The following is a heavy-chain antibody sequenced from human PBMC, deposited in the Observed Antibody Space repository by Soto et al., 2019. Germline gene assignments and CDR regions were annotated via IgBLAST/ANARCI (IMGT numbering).Heavy chain of an antibody. Sequence: QITLKESGPTLVKPTQTLTLTCTFSGFSLSTSGVAVGWIRQPPGKALEWLALIYWNDVKIYSPSLQSRLTITTDTSKNQVILTMTNMDPVDTATYYCAHRRIIGASGVWWFDPWGQGTLVTVSS. J-gene: IGHJ5*02. V-gene: IGHV2-5*01. CDR2: IYWNDVK. CDR1: GFSLSTSGVA. CDR3: AHRRIIGASGVWWFDP. D-gene: IGHD2-21*01.